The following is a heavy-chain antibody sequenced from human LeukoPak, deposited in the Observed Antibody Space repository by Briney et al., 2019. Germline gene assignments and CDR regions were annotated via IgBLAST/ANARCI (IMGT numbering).Heavy chain of an antibody. CDR3: ARDRRFGELYDP. D-gene: IGHD3-10*01. V-gene: IGHV1-69*01. CDR2: IIPIFGTA. CDR1: GGTFSSYA. Sequence: GASVKVSCKASGGTFSSYAISWVRQAPGQGLEWMGGIIPIFGTANYAQKFQGRVTITADESTSTAYMELSSLRSEDTAVYYCARDRRFGELYDPWGQGILVTVSS. J-gene: IGHJ5*02.